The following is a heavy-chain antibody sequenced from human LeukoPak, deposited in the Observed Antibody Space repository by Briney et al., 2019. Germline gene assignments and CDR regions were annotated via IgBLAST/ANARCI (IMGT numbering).Heavy chain of an antibody. J-gene: IGHJ4*02. Sequence: PGGSLRLSCADSGLSFTNAWMSWVRQAPGKGLEWVGRIKSKGDGETTDYAAPVKGRFTMSRDDSKGMVYLYMNGLKTEDTAVYYCATDLGITMIRGVIVYWGRGTLVTVSS. D-gene: IGHD3-10*01. CDR1: GLSFTNAW. CDR2: IKSKGDGETT. V-gene: IGHV3-15*01. CDR3: ATDLGITMIRGVIVY.